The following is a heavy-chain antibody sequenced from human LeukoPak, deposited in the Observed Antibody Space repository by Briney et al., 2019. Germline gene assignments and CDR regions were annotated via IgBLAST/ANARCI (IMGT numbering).Heavy chain of an antibody. Sequence: SETLSLTCTVSGGSISSGDYYWSWIRQPPGKGLEWIGYIYYSGSTYYNPSLKSRVTISVDTSKNQFSLKLTSVTAADTAVYYCVRDGAGEHHFDYWGQGTLVTVSS. CDR3: VRDGAGEHHFDY. V-gene: IGHV4-30-4*02. D-gene: IGHD7-27*01. J-gene: IGHJ4*02. CDR2: IYYSGST. CDR1: GGSISSGDYY.